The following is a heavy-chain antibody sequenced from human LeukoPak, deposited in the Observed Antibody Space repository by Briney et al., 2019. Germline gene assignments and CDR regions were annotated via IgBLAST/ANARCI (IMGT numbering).Heavy chain of an antibody. CDR3: ARDEDGRSSNYVFDY. CDR2: ISSSSSTI. CDR1: VFTFSSYS. J-gene: IGHJ4*02. D-gene: IGHD3-16*01. Sequence: QPGGSLRLSCAASVFTFSSYSMNWVRQAPGRGLEWVSYISSSSSTIYYADSVKGRFTISRDNSKNTVYLQMSTLRVEDTAVYYCARDEDGRSSNYVFDYWGQGTLVTVSS. V-gene: IGHV3-48*01.